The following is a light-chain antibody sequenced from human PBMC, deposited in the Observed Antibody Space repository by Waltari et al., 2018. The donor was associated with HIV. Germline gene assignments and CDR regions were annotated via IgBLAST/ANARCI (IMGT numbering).Light chain of an antibody. Sequence: QSALTQPASVSGSPGQSITISCTGTSSDVGSYNLVSWYQQYPGKAPKLMIYEVSKRPSGVSNLFSGSKSGNTASRTISGLQAEDEADYYCCSYAATSTFVFGTGTKVTVL. CDR2: EVS. J-gene: IGLJ1*01. V-gene: IGLV2-23*02. CDR3: CSYAATSTFV. CDR1: SSDVGSYNL.